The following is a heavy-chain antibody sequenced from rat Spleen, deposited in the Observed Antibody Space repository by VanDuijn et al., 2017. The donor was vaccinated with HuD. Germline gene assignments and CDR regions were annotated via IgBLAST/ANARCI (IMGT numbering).Heavy chain of an antibody. D-gene: IGHD1-12*01. V-gene: IGHV5-7*01. CDR2: INYDGSST. J-gene: IGHJ2*01. CDR3: ARQTRISFDY. Sequence: EVQLVESGGGLVQPGRSLKLSCAASGFTFSDYYMAWVRQAPTKGLEWVATINYDGSSTFYRDYVKARFTISRDNSKSTLYLQMDSLRSEDTATYYCARQTRISFDYWGQGVMVTVSS. CDR1: GFTFSDYY.